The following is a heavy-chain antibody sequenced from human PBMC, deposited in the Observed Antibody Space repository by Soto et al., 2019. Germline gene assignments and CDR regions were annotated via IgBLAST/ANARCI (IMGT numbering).Heavy chain of an antibody. D-gene: IGHD3-22*01. CDR1: GGSISSGDYY. V-gene: IGHV4-30-4*02. J-gene: IGHJ4*02. Sequence: PSETLSLTCTVSGGSISSGDYYWSWIRQPPGKGLEWIGYIYYSGSTYYNPSLKSRVTISVDTSKNQFSLKLSSVTAADTAVYYCAFFLVVMATIRLFVYWGPGILVTVFS. CDR3: AFFLVVMATIRLFVY. CDR2: IYYSGST.